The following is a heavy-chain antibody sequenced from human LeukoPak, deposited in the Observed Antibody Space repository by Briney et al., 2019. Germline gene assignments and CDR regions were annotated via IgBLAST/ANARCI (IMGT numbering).Heavy chain of an antibody. D-gene: IGHD4-11*01. CDR3: ARDLGYSNYEYRYFDY. CDR1: GFTFSTYS. J-gene: IGHJ4*02. V-gene: IGHV3-21*01. Sequence: PGGSLRLSCAASGFTFSTYSMSWVRQAPGQGLEWVSSISRSSYYIYYADSVKGRFTISRDNAKNSLYLQMNSLRAEDTAVYYCARDLGYSNYEYRYFDYWGQGTLVTVSS. CDR2: ISRSSYYI.